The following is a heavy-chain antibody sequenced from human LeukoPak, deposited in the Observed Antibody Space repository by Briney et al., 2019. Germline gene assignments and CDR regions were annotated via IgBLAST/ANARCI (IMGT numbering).Heavy chain of an antibody. CDR3: ARHCYDSSGYYYDY. CDR2: INPHTGGT. Sequence: GASVKVSCKASGYTFSGYYMHWVRQAPGQALEWMGWINPHTGGTNYAQKFQGRVTMTRDTSISTAYMELSRLTSDDTAVYYCARHCYDSSGYYYDYWGQGTLVTVSS. V-gene: IGHV1-2*02. CDR1: GYTFSGYY. D-gene: IGHD3-22*01. J-gene: IGHJ4*02.